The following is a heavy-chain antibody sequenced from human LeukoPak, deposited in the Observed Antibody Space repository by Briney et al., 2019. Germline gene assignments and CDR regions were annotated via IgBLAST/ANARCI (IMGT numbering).Heavy chain of an antibody. CDR3: ARTLSGSYYYYGMDV. CDR1: GGSISSYY. D-gene: IGHD5-12*01. V-gene: IGHV4-59*01. J-gene: IGHJ6*02. Sequence: PSETLSLTCTVSGGSISSYYWSWIRQPPGKGLEWIGYIYYSGSTNYNPSLKSRVTISVDTSKNQFSLKLSSVTAADTAVYYCARTLSGSYYYYGMDVWGQGTTVTVSS. CDR2: IYYSGST.